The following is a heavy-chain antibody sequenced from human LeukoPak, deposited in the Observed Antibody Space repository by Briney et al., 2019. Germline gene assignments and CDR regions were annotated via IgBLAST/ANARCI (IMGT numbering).Heavy chain of an antibody. CDR2: ISAYNGNT. CDR1: GYSFNSYA. J-gene: IGHJ6*02. D-gene: IGHD6-13*01. V-gene: IGHV1-18*01. CDR3: ARDPLRSTWSTYYNALDV. Sequence: ASMKVYCKASGYSFNSYAINWGRQAPGQGLEWMGWISAYNGNTDYAQNLQGRVTMTTATSTSTAYLELRSLTSDDTAVYYCARDPLRSTWSTYYNALDVWGQGTTVTVSS.